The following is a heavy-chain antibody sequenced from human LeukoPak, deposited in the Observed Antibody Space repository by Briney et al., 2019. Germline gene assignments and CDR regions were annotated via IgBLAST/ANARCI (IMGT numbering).Heavy chain of an antibody. V-gene: IGHV4-59*01. Sequence: PSETLSLTCTVSGGSISGYYWSWIRQPPGKGLEWIGYIYYSGNTNYNPSPKSRVTISVDTSNNQFSLKLSCVTAADTAIYYCARIVPYDFGYIDYWGRGTLVTVSS. CDR1: GGSISGYY. J-gene: IGHJ4*02. CDR2: IYYSGNT. CDR3: ARIVPYDFGYIDY. D-gene: IGHD2/OR15-2a*01.